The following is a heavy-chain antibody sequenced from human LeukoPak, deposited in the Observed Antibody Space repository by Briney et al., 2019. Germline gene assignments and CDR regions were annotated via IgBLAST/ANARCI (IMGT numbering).Heavy chain of an antibody. J-gene: IGHJ3*01. D-gene: IGHD2-15*01. CDR2: FSRNGVTT. V-gene: IGHV3-43*01. CDR3: AKEKDTIYFDL. Sequence: HPGGSLRLSCGAFGFNFRAFTMHWVRQAPGKGLEWVSLFSRNGVTTYYAESVRGRFTISRDNSENSVYLQMDSLTTEDTAVYYCAKEKDTIYFDLWGQGTMVTVSA. CDR1: GFNFRAFT.